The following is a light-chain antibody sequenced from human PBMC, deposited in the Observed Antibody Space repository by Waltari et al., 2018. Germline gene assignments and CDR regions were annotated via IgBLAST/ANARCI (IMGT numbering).Light chain of an antibody. CDR2: VAS. J-gene: IGKJ4*01. V-gene: IGKV1-9*01. CDR3: QQLETYPLT. Sequence: DIQLTQSPSFLSASLGDRVTITCRASQDINIYLAWYQQKPGKAPNLLISVASTLQVGVPSRFSGSGSGTEFFLTISSLQPEDFATYFCQQLETYPLTFGGGTKEEIK. CDR1: QDINIY.